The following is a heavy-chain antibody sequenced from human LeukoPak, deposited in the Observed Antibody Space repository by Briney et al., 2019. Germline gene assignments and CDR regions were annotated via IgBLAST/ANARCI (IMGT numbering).Heavy chain of an antibody. CDR3: AKVEMATTEYFQH. CDR1: GFTFSSYD. V-gene: IGHV3-13*01. D-gene: IGHD5-24*01. Sequence: GGSLRLSCAASGFTFSSYDMHWVRQATGKGLEWVSAIGTAGDTYYADSVKGRFTISRDNSKNTLYLQMNSLRAEDTAVYYCAKVEMATTEYFQHWGQGTLATVSS. CDR2: IGTAGDT. J-gene: IGHJ1*01.